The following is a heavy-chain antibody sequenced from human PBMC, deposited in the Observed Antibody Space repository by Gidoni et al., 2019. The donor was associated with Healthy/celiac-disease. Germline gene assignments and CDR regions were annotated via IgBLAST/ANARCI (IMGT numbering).Heavy chain of an antibody. D-gene: IGHD3-22*01. Sequence: QVQLVESGGGVVQPGRSLRLSCAASGFTFSSYALHWVRQAPGKGLEWVAVISYDGSNKYYADSVKGRFTISRDNSKNTLYLQMNSLRAEDTAVYYCARDLSGYYDSSGYADYYGMDVWGQGTTVTVSS. V-gene: IGHV3-30-3*01. J-gene: IGHJ6*02. CDR1: GFTFSSYA. CDR3: ARDLSGYYDSSGYADYYGMDV. CDR2: ISYDGSNK.